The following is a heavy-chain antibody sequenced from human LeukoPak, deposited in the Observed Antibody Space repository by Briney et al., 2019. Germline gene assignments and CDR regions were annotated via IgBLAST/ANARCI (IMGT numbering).Heavy chain of an antibody. CDR3: AKGGHLND. CDR1: GFTFGDYA. CDR2: IKQDGSEK. V-gene: IGHV3-7*01. J-gene: IGHJ4*02. D-gene: IGHD1-26*01. Sequence: GRSLRLSCTASGFTFGDYAMSWVRQAPGKGLEWVANIKQDGSEKYYVDSVKGRFTISRDNAKNSLYLQMDSLRAEDTAVYYCAKGGHLNDWGQGTLVIVSS.